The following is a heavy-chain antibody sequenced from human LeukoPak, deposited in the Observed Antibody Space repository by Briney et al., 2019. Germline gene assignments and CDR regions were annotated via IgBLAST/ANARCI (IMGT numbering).Heavy chain of an antibody. CDR3: ARGEPSGLENH. D-gene: IGHD5-24*01. CDR1: GVSISNYY. CDR2: IYYSGST. Sequence: SETLSLTSTVSGVSISNYYCSWIPQAPGQGPEWIGYIYYSGSTTYNPSLKSRVAISVVPAKDQFSLKLTSVTAADTAVYYGARGEPSGLENHLGQGGLVAVSS. J-gene: IGHJ5*02. V-gene: IGHV4-59*01.